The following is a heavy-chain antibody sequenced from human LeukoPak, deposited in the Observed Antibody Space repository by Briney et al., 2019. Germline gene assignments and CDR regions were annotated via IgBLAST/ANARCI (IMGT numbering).Heavy chain of an antibody. CDR3: ARGIYYDSSGYWSYYFDY. CDR1: GFTFSSYW. CDR2: IKQDGSEK. J-gene: IGHJ4*02. D-gene: IGHD3-22*01. Sequence: GGSLRLSCAASGFTFSSYWMSWVRQASGKGLEWVANIKQDGSEKYYVDSVKGRFTISRDNAKNSLYLQMNSLRAEDTAVYYCARGIYYDSSGYWSYYFDYWGQGTLVTVSS. V-gene: IGHV3-7*04.